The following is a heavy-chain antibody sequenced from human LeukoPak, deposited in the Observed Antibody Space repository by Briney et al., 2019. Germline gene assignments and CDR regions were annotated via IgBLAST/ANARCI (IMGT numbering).Heavy chain of an antibody. Sequence: ASVKVSCKASGYTFISYGISWVRQAPGQGLEWMGWISAYNGNTNYAQKFQGRVTMTTDTSTSTAYMELRSLRSDDTAVYYCARAGTSESYYWYFDLWGRGTLVTVSS. CDR3: ARAGTSESYYWYFDL. V-gene: IGHV1-18*01. CDR1: GYTFISYG. J-gene: IGHJ2*01. CDR2: ISAYNGNT. D-gene: IGHD1-26*01.